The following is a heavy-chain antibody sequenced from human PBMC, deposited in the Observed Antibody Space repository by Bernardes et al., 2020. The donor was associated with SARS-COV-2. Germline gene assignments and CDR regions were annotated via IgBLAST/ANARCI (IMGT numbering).Heavy chain of an antibody. J-gene: IGHJ3*02. CDR1: GGFISSNSYY. CDR3: AISYVWGTPNAFEI. CDR2: IYYSGTA. V-gene: IGHV4-39*01. D-gene: IGHD3-16*01. Sequence: TLSLTCTVSGGFISSNSYYWGWIRQPPGKRLEWIGSIYYSGTAYYNPSLKSRGTVSVDTSKNQFSLKLSSATAADTAVYYCAISYVWGTPNAFEIWGQGTMVTVSS.